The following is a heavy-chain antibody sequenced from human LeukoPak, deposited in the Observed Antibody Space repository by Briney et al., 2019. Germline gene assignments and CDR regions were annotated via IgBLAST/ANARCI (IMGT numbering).Heavy chain of an antibody. CDR3: ATGELGYCSSTSCYAPGVGSAFDI. CDR1: GFTFDDYG. J-gene: IGHJ3*02. D-gene: IGHD2-2*01. CDR2: INWNGGST. Sequence: SGGSLRLSCAASGFTFDDYGMSWVRQAPGKGLEWVSGINWNGGSTGYADSVKGRFTISRDNAKNSLYLQMNSLRAEDTALYYCATGELGYCSSTSCYAPGVGSAFDIWGQGTMVTVSS. V-gene: IGHV3-20*04.